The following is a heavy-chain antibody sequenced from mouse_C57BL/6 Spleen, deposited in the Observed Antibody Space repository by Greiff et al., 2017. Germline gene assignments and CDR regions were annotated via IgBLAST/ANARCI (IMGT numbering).Heavy chain of an antibody. J-gene: IGHJ3*01. CDR3: ARKSVGEDYSFAY. CDR2: IDPSDSYT. V-gene: IGHV1-59*01. D-gene: IGHD1-1*01. Sequence: VQLQQSGAELVRPGASVKLSCKASGYTFTSYWMHWVKQRPGQGLEWIGVIDPSDSYTTYNEKFKGKATFTVDTSSSTAYRQLSSLTSEDSAVYYCARKSVGEDYSFAYWGQGTLVTVSA. CDR1: GYTFTSYW.